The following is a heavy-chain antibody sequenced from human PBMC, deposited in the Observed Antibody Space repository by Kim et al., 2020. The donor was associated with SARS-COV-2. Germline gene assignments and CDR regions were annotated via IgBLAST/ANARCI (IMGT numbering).Heavy chain of an antibody. Sequence: SETLSLTCTVSGGSISSSSYYWGWIRQPPGKGLEWIGSIYYSGSTYYNPSLKSRVTISEDTSKNPFSLKLSSVTAADTAVYYCAMGLVMAPKNHYYYSYGMDVWGQGTTVTVSS. CDR1: GGSISSSSYY. CDR2: IYYSGST. D-gene: IGHD2-21*01. J-gene: IGHJ6*02. V-gene: IGHV4-39*07. CDR3: AMGLVMAPKNHYYYSYGMDV.